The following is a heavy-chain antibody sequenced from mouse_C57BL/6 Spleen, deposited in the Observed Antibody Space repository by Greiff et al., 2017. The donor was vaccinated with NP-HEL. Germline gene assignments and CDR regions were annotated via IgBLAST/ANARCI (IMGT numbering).Heavy chain of an antibody. CDR1: VFPFPLSC. V-gene: IGHV5-6*01. Sequence: FLLPVSSLPLSCAASVFPFPLSCLSLFLPTPDNRTKMFATMSCGSSNTYNQDSVKGQFTISRDNAKNTLYLQMSSLKSEDTAMYYGARHGYYGSSLVAMDYWGQGTSVTVSS. J-gene: IGHJ4*01. D-gene: IGHD1-1*01. CDR3: ARHGYYGSSLVAMDY. CDR2: MSCGSSNT.